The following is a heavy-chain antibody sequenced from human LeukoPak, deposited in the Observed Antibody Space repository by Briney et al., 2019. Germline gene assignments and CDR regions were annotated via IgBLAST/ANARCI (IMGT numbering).Heavy chain of an antibody. CDR1: GDSISSSSYY. CDR3: ARQKRWDGYTLDS. J-gene: IGHJ4*02. Sequence: SETLSLTCTVSGDSISSSSYYWGWIRQPPGKGLEWIGSVSYSGSTYYNPSLKSRVTISVDTSKNQFSLKLSSVAAADTAVYHCARQKRWDGYTLDSWGQGTLVTVSS. D-gene: IGHD5-24*01. CDR2: VSYSGST. V-gene: IGHV4-39*01.